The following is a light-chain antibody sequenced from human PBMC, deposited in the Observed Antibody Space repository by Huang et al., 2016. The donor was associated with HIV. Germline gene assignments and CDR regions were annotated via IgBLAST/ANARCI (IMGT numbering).Light chain of an antibody. CDR1: PSVN. Sequence: EIVLTQSPATLSLSPGERATLSCRASPSVNLVWYQQKSGQAPRLLIYDASNRATGIPARFSGSGSGTDFTLTISSLEPEDFAVYYCQQRSYWPWTFGQGTKVEIK. CDR2: DAS. CDR3: QQRSYWPWT. J-gene: IGKJ1*01. V-gene: IGKV3-11*01.